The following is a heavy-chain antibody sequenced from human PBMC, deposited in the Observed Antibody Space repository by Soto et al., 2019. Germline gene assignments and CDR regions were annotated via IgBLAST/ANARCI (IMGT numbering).Heavy chain of an antibody. D-gene: IGHD6-13*01. CDR2: ISYDGSNK. V-gene: IGHV3-30*18. CDR3: AKHRSSWNSSSVDY. J-gene: IGHJ4*02. CDR1: GFTFSSYG. Sequence: QVQLVESGGGVVQPGRSLRLSCAASGFTFSSYGMHWVRQAPGKGLEWVAVISYDGSNKYYADSVKGRFNITRDNSKNTLYLQMNSLRAEDTAVYYCAKHRSSWNSSSVDYWGQGTLVTVSS.